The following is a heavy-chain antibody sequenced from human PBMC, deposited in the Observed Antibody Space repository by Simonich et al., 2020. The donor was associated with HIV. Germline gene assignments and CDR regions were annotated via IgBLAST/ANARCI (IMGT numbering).Heavy chain of an antibody. CDR3: ARMNWANDPFDY. J-gene: IGHJ4*02. V-gene: IGHV4-34*11. CDR2: INYSGST. CDR1: GGSLSGYF. D-gene: IGHD7-27*01. Sequence: QVQLQQWVAGLLMPSETLSLTCAVYGGSLSGYFLSWLRQPPGKELEWLGCINYSGSTIYNPSLKSRVTISVETSKNNFSLKLSSVTAADMAVYYCARMNWANDPFDYWGQGTLVTVSS.